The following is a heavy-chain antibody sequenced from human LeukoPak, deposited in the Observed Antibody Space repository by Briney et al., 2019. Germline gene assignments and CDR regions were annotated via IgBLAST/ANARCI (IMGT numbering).Heavy chain of an antibody. J-gene: IGHJ4*02. D-gene: IGHD5-18*01. CDR1: GFTFNNYA. V-gene: IGHV3-23*01. CDR2: INGGSGNS. CDR3: AKGQGYNYGDSIDY. Sequence: GGSLRLSCAASGFTFNNYAMTWVRQAQGKGLEWVSVINGGSGNSYYADSVKGRFTVSRDNSKNTLYLQMNSLRDEDTAVYYCAKGQGYNYGDSIDYWGQGTLVTVSS.